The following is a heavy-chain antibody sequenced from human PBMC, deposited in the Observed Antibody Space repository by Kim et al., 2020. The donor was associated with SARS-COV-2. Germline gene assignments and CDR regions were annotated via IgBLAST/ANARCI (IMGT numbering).Heavy chain of an antibody. Sequence: YYVDSVKGRFTISRDNAKNSLYLQMNSLRAEDTAVYYCAREGGYNSGNDYWGQGTLVTVSS. D-gene: IGHD5-12*01. J-gene: IGHJ4*02. V-gene: IGHV3-7*01. CDR3: AREGGYNSGNDY.